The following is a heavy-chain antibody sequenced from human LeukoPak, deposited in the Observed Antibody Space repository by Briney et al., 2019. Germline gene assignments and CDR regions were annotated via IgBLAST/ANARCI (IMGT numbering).Heavy chain of an antibody. Sequence: SETLSLTCTVSGGSISSSSYYWGWIRQPPGKGPEGIGSIYYSGSTYYNPTLKSRVTISVDTSKNQFSLKLSSVTAADTAVYHCARDPMVRGVIILASDYYYGMDVWGQGTTVTVSS. J-gene: IGHJ6*02. CDR3: ARDPMVRGVIILASDYYYGMDV. CDR2: IYYSGST. V-gene: IGHV4-39*07. D-gene: IGHD3-10*01. CDR1: GGSISSSSYY.